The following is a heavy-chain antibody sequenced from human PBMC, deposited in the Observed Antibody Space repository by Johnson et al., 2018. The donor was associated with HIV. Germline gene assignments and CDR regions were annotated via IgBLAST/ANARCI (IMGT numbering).Heavy chain of an antibody. D-gene: IGHD1-26*01. J-gene: IGHJ3*02. V-gene: IGHV3-9*03. CDR1: GFTFDDYA. Sequence: VQLVESGGGSVQPGRSLRLSCAASGFTFDDYAMHWVRQAPGKGLECVSGISWNSGSIGYVDSVKGRFTISRDNAKNSLYLQMNSLRAEDMALYYCAKDKGWELPARAAFDIWGQGTMVNVSS. CDR2: ISWNSGSI. CDR3: AKDKGWELPARAAFDI.